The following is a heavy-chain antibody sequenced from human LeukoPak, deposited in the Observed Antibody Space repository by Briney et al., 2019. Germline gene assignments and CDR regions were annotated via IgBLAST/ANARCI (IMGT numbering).Heavy chain of an antibody. CDR3: ARETGSSVFDY. CDR1: GFTVSSNY. V-gene: IGHV3-53*01. CDR2: IYSGGST. J-gene: IGHJ4*02. D-gene: IGHD2-2*01. Sequence: GGSLRLSCAASGFTVSSNYMSWVRQAPGKGLEWVSVIYSGGSTYYADSVKGRFTISRDNSKNTLYLQMNSLRAEDTAVYYCARETGSSVFDYGARDPWSPSPQ.